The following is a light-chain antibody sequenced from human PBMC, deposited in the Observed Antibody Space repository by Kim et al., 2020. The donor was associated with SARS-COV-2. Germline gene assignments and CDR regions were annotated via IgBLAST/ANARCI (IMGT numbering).Light chain of an antibody. CDR2: DAS. Sequence: SASVGDRVTNPCRASQGISSALGWYQQKPGKAPNLLIYDASGLESGVPSRFSGSGAGTDFTLTISFLQPEEFATYYCQQFNSYPLTFGGGTKVEI. CDR1: QGISSA. V-gene: IGKV1-13*02. CDR3: QQFNSYPLT. J-gene: IGKJ4*01.